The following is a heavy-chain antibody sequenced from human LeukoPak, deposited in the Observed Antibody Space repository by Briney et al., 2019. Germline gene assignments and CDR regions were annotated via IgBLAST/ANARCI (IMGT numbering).Heavy chain of an antibody. V-gene: IGHV1-2*02. CDR3: ARDLRGVEAVDY. D-gene: IGHD1-1*01. CDR1: GYTFTGYY. Sequence: ASVKVSCKASGYTFTGYYMHWVRQAPGQGLDGMGWINPNSGGTNYAQKFQVSVTMTRDKSISKAYMALSRLRSDDKAVYYCARDLRGVEAVDYWGQGTLVTVSS. J-gene: IGHJ4*02. CDR2: INPNSGGT.